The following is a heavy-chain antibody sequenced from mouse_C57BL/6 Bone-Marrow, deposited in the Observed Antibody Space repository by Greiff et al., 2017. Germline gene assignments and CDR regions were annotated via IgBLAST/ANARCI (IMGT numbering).Heavy chain of an antibody. CDR3: AREGEEGWFAY. J-gene: IGHJ3*01. CDR2: IDPSDGYT. CDR1: GYTFTSYW. Sequence: QVQLQQPGAELVRPGTSVKLSCKASGYTFTSYWMHWVKQRPGQGLEWIGVIDPSDGYTNYNHKFKGKATLTVDTSSSTDYMQLSSLTSEDSAVYYCAREGEEGWFAYGGRGTLVTVSA. V-gene: IGHV1-59*01.